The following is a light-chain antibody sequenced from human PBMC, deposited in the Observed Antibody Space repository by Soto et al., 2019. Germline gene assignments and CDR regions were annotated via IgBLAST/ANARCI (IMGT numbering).Light chain of an antibody. CDR1: QSLVYSDGNTY. CDR2: EVS. Sequence: DAVMTQSPLSLPVTLGQPASISCRSGQSLVYSDGNTYLSWFQQRPGQSPRRLIYEVSIRDSGVPDRFSGSGSGTDFTLKISRVEAEDVGVYFCMQGIHWPPTFGQGTKVDIK. V-gene: IGKV2-30*01. CDR3: MQGIHWPPT. J-gene: IGKJ1*01.